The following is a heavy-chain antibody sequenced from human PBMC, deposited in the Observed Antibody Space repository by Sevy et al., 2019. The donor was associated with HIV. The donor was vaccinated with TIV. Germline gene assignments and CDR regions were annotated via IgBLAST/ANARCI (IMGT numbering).Heavy chain of an antibody. CDR3: TREGKSPSFDY. Sequence: GGSLRLSCTASGFTFGDYAMSWFRQAPGKGLEWVGFIRSKAYGGTTEYAGSVKGRFTISKDDSKSIAYLQMNSLKTEDTAVYYCTREGKSPSFDYWGQGTLVTVSS. J-gene: IGHJ4*02. V-gene: IGHV3-49*03. CDR2: IRSKAYGGTT. D-gene: IGHD6-13*01. CDR1: GFTFGDYA.